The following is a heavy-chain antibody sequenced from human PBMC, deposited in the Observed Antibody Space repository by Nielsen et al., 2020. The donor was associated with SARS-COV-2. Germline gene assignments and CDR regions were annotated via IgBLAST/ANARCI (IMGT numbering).Heavy chain of an antibody. CDR3: ATPRPGL. CDR1: GFTFSSYG. Sequence: GESLKISCAASGFTFSSYGMNWVRQAPGKGLEWVAVIWYDGRKKYHADSVKGRFTISRDNSKNTLYLQMNFLTAEDTAVYYCATPRPGLWGQGTLVTVSS. V-gene: IGHV3-33*01. D-gene: IGHD6-6*01. J-gene: IGHJ4*02. CDR2: IWYDGRKK.